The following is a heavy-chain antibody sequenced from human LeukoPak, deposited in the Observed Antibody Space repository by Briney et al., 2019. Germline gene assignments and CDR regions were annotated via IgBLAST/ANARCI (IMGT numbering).Heavy chain of an antibody. D-gene: IGHD5-18*01. J-gene: IGHJ3*02. Sequence: GGSLSLSCAASGFTFSDYIMNWVRQAPGKGLEWVSYISSRSNYIYYADSVKGRFTISRDNAKNSLYLQMNSLRAEDTAVYYCARQCMATTMVDAFDIWGQGTMVTVSS. V-gene: IGHV3-21*01. CDR3: ARQCMATTMVDAFDI. CDR2: ISSRSNYI. CDR1: GFTFSDYI.